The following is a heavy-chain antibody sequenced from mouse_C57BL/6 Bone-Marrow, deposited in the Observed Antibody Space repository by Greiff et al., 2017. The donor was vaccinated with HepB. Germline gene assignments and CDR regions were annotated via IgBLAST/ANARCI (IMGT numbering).Heavy chain of an antibody. D-gene: IGHD1-2*01. CDR3: ARGILRQPY. Sequence: QVQLQQPGAELVRPGTSVKLSCKASGYTFTSYWMHWVKQKPGQGLEWIGVIDPSDSYTNYNQKFKGKATLTVDTSSSTAYMQLSSLTSEDSAVYYCARGILRQPYWGQGTTLTVSS. V-gene: IGHV1-59*01. J-gene: IGHJ2*01. CDR1: GYTFTSYW. CDR2: IDPSDSYT.